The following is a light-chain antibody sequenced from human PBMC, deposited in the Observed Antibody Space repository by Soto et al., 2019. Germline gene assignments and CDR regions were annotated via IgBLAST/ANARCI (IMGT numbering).Light chain of an antibody. Sequence: EIVLTQSPGTLSLSPGERATLSCRASHSVSSSYLAWYQQKPGQAPRPLIYGASSRAIGIPDRFSGSGSGTDFTLTISRLEPEDFAVYYCQQYGSSPWTFGQGTKMEIK. J-gene: IGKJ1*01. CDR3: QQYGSSPWT. V-gene: IGKV3-20*01. CDR2: GAS. CDR1: HSVSSSY.